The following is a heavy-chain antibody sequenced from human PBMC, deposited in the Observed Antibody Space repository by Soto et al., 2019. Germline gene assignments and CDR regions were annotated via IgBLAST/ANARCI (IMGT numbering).Heavy chain of an antibody. J-gene: IGHJ5*01. CDR1: GYTFTSYG. CDR3: AKLRYFDWSSYNWFEY. D-gene: IGHD3-9*01. V-gene: IGHV1-18*01. CDR2: ISAYNGNT. Sequence: GASVKVSCKASGYTFTSYGISWVRQAPGQGLEWMGWISAYNGNTNYAQKLQGRVTMTTDTSTSTAYMELRSLRSDDTAVYYCAKLRYFDWSSYNWFEYWGQGTPVTVSS.